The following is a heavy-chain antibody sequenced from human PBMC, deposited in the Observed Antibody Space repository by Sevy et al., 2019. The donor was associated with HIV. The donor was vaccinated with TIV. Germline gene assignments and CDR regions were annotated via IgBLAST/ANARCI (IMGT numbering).Heavy chain of an antibody. CDR1: GGSISSGGYY. D-gene: IGHD3-22*01. J-gene: IGHJ5*02. CDR2: IYYSGST. CDR3: ARGVLYYYDSSGYPQIDP. V-gene: IGHV4-31*03. Sequence: SETLSLTCTVSGGSISSGGYYWSWIRQHPGKGLEWIGYIYYSGSTYYHPSLKSRVTISVDTSKNQFSLKLSSVTAADTAVYYCARGVLYYYDSSGYPQIDPWGQGTLVTVSS.